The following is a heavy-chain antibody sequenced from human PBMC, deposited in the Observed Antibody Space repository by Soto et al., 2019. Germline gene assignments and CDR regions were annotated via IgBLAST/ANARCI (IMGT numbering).Heavy chain of an antibody. J-gene: IGHJ4*02. CDR3: ARHKDTSSRYLLPER. CDR1: CGSISSSSYY. D-gene: IGHD6-13*01. V-gene: IGHV4-39*01. CDR2: VYYRVNT. Sequence: SETLSLTCTVSCGSISSSSYYWGWIREPPGKGLEWIGSVYYRVNTYYNPSLKSRVTTSVDASKNQFSLKLYSVTGAHTALYYCARHKDTSSRYLLPERWGQGTRVTASS.